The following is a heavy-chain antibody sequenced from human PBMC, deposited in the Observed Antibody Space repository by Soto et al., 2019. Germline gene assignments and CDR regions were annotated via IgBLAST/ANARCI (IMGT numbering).Heavy chain of an antibody. CDR1: GGSFGSQG. V-gene: IGHV1-69*13. CDR2: FIAMLGTP. J-gene: IGHJ4*02. Sequence: SVKVSCKASGGSFGSQGIAWVRQAPGQGLEWMGGFIAMLGTPTYAKKVQGRATISADESLTSSYLELRSLRSEDTGVYFCARGAMANFDYWGQGTVVTVSS. CDR3: ARGAMANFDY. D-gene: IGHD5-18*01.